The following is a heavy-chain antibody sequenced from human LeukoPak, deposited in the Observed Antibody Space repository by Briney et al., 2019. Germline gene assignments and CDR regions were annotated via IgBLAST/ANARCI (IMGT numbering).Heavy chain of an antibody. J-gene: IGHJ6*03. CDR1: GFTFRKYR. Sequence: AGGSLTLSRVASGFTFRKYRMAWVRPAPRKGLEWVSYIITSSSYIYYALSMQGRLTISRDNAKNLLYLQINNVRAEDTAVYFCARRDYYFYSNDVWGKGATVTVSS. V-gene: IGHV3-21*01. CDR3: ARRDYYFYSNDV. CDR2: IITSSSYI.